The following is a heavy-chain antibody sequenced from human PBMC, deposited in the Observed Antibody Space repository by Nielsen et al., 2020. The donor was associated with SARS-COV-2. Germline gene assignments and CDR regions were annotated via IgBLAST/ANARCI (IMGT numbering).Heavy chain of an antibody. CDR1: GFTFSSYG. V-gene: IGHV3-33*01. J-gene: IGHJ4*02. D-gene: IGHD3-16*01. Sequence: GGSLRLSCAASGFTFSSYGMHWVRQAPGKGLEWVAVIWYDGSNKYYADSVKGRFTISRDNSKNTLYLQMNSLRAEDTAVYYCAREGARYYFDYWGQGTLVTVSS. CDR3: AREGARYYFDY. CDR2: IWYDGSNK.